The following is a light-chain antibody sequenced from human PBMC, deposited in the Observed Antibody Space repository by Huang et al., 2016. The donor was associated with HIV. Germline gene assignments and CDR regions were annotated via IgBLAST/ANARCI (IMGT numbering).Light chain of an antibody. J-gene: IGKJ4*01. CDR3: QQRSDWLT. Sequence: EIVLTQSPATLSLSPGERATLSCRASQSVNRYLAWYQQKPGQAPRLLIYDASTRATGIAARFSGGGYGTDVTLTISSLEPEDFAVYYCQQRSDWLTFGGGTKVEIK. CDR1: QSVNRY. V-gene: IGKV3-11*01. CDR2: DAS.